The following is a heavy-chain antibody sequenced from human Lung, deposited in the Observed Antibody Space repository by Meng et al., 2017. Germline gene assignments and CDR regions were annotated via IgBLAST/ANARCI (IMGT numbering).Heavy chain of an antibody. J-gene: IGHJ4*02. CDR3: ARGGIGESGGLGY. D-gene: IGHD2-15*01. Sequence: EVEWLESGGGLVQPGEPLSLACAASGLTFSSYALTWVRQGPGTGLEWVSSIGARGNTFYLGSVKGRFTISRDNAKNTLFLQMTSLRPEDTAIYFCARGGIGESGGLGYWGQGALVTVSS. CDR1: GLTFSSYA. CDR2: IGARGNT. V-gene: IGHV3-23*01.